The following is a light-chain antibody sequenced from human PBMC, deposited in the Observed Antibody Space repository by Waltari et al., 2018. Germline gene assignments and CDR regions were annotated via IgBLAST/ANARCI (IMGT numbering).Light chain of an antibody. CDR2: GAS. CDR1: QSVGRT. J-gene: IGKJ1*01. V-gene: IGKV3-20*01. Sequence: IVLTQSPGTLSLSPGERATLSCRASQSVGRTLAWYQQKTGQAPRLLIYGASDRATGIPDRFSGSGSGTEFSLTISRLYPEDFAVYYCQHYVRLPATFGQGTKVEMK. CDR3: QHYVRLPAT.